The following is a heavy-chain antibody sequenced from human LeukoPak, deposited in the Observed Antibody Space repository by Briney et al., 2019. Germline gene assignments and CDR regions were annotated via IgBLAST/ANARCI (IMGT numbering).Heavy chain of an antibody. Sequence: GRSLRLSCKASGFTFYHYAMHWVRQVPGKGLEWVSSINWSSETIGYADFVKGRFTFSRDNAKNSLYLQMNSLRAEDTAVYYCARLGEKADFDYWGQGTLVTVSS. CDR3: ARLGEKADFDY. V-gene: IGHV3-9*01. D-gene: IGHD3-16*01. CDR1: GFTFYHYA. CDR2: INWSSETI. J-gene: IGHJ4*02.